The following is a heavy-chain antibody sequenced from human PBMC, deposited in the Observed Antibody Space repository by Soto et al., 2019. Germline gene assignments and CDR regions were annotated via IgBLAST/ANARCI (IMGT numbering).Heavy chain of an antibody. D-gene: IGHD2-15*01. CDR2: IIPILGIA. V-gene: IGHV1-69*02. CDR1: GGTFSSYT. J-gene: IGHJ4*02. Sequence: QVQLVQSGAEVKKPGSSVKVSCKASGGTFSSYTISWVRQAPGQGLEWMGRIIPILGIANYAQKFQGRVTITADKSTSTAYMELSSLRSEDTAVYYCARVLYCSGGSCHDYWGQGTLVTVSS. CDR3: ARVLYCSGGSCHDY.